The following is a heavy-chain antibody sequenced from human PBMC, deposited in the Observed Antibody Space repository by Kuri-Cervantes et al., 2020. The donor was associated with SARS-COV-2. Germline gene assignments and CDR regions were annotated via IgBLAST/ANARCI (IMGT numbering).Heavy chain of an antibody. Sequence: ASVKVSCKASGYTFTSYYMHWVRQAPGQGLEWMGIINPSGGSTSYAQKFQGRVTMTRDTSTSTVYMELSSLRSEGTAVYYCARDGTIVVVPAAQVQGNWCDPWGQGTLVTVSS. V-gene: IGHV1-46*01. CDR3: ARDGTIVVVPAAQVQGNWCDP. D-gene: IGHD2-2*01. CDR2: INPSGGST. CDR1: GYTFTSYY. J-gene: IGHJ5*02.